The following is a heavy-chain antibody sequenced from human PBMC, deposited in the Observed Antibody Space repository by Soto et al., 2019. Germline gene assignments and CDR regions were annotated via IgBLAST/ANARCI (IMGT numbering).Heavy chain of an antibody. CDR3: ARSYCSGGSCHGAFDI. Sequence: ASVKGSCKASGYTFTGYYMHWVRQAPGQGLEWMGWINPNSGGTNYAQKFQGWVTMTRDTSISTAYMELSRLRSDDTAVYYCARSYCSGGSCHGAFDIWGQGTMVTVSS. J-gene: IGHJ3*02. D-gene: IGHD2-15*01. CDR1: GYTFTGYY. V-gene: IGHV1-2*04. CDR2: INPNSGGT.